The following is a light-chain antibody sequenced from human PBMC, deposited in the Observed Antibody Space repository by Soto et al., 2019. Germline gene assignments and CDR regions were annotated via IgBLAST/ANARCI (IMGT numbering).Light chain of an antibody. V-gene: IGKV3-15*01. J-gene: IGKJ1*01. CDR1: QSVGSK. Sequence: EFVLTQSPGTLSLSPGERATLSCRASQSVGSKLAWYQHKPGQAPRLLIHGASTRATGIPARFSGSGSGTVFTLTISSLQSDDFAVYYCQQYSDWPPAWTFGQGTKVDIK. CDR2: GAS. CDR3: QQYSDWPPAWT.